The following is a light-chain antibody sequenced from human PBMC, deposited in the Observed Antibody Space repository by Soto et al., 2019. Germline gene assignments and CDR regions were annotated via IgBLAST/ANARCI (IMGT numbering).Light chain of an antibody. Sequence: DTQMTQSPSTLSASVGDRVTITCRASESISSWLAWYQQKPGKAPKVGIHKASSLESGVPSRFGGSGSGTEFTLTISSLQPDDSATYYCQQYNSYPWTFGQGNKVEI. V-gene: IGKV1-5*03. CDR3: QQYNSYPWT. J-gene: IGKJ1*01. CDR1: ESISSW. CDR2: KAS.